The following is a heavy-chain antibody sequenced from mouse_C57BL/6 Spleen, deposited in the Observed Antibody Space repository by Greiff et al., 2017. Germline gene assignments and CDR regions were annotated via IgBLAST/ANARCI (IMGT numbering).Heavy chain of an antibody. CDR2: IYPGDGDT. V-gene: IGHV1-82*01. D-gene: IGHD2-1*01. Sequence: QVQLQQSGPELVKPGASVKISCKASGYAFCSSWMNWVKQRPGKGLEWIGRIYPGDGDTNYNGKFKGKATLTADKSSSTAYMQLSSLTSEDSAVYVCARSGGNYPAWFAYWGQGTLVTVSA. J-gene: IGHJ3*01. CDR1: GYAFCSSW. CDR3: ARSGGNYPAWFAY.